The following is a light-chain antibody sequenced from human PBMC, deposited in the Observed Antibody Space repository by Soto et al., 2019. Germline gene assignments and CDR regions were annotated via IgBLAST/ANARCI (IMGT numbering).Light chain of an antibody. J-gene: IGKJ4*01. CDR2: DSS. CDR1: QDVGVF. V-gene: IGKV3-11*01. Sequence: ETVLTQSPAILSLSPGDRATLSCRASQDVGVFLAWYQQKPGQAPRLLIYDSSNRATGTPARFSGSGSGTDFTLTITSLEPEDFAVYYCQQRTFWPPLTFGGGTRVDI. CDR3: QQRTFWPPLT.